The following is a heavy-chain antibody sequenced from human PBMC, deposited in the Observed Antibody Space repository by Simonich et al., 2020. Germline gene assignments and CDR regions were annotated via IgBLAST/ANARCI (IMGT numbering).Heavy chain of an antibody. Sequence: QVQLVQSGAEVKKPGASVKVSCKASGYTFTGYYMHWVRKAPGQGLGWMGWINPNSGCTNDAQKFQGRVTMTRDTSSSTAYMELSRLRSDDTAVYYCARVRFEAFDIWGQGTMVTVSS. J-gene: IGHJ3*02. CDR2: INPNSGCT. CDR1: GYTFTGYY. V-gene: IGHV1-2*02. CDR3: ARVRFEAFDI.